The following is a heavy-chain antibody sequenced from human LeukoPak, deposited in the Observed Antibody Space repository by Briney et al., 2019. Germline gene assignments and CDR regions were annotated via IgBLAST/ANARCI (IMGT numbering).Heavy chain of an antibody. CDR1: GFTFSSYA. Sequence: GGPLRLSCAASGFTFSSYAVHWVRQAPGKGLEWVAVISYDGSNKYYADSVKGRFTISRDNSKNTLYLQMNSLRAEDTAVYYCARDDDILTGYSLGYWGQGTLVTVSS. V-gene: IGHV3-30*04. J-gene: IGHJ4*02. D-gene: IGHD3-9*01. CDR3: ARDDDILTGYSLGY. CDR2: ISYDGSNK.